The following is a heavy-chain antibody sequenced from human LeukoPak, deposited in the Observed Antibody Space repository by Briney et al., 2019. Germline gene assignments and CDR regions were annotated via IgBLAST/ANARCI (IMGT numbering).Heavy chain of an antibody. CDR2: INSDGSST. V-gene: IGHV3-74*01. CDR3: ARAGRDYSSSWYYFDY. Sequence: GGSLRLSCAASGFTFSSYWMHWVRQVPGKGLVWVSRINSDGSSTSYADSVKGRFTISRDNAKNTLYVQMNSLRAEDTAVYYCARAGRDYSSSWYYFDYWGQGTLVTVSS. CDR1: GFTFSSYW. J-gene: IGHJ4*02. D-gene: IGHD6-13*01.